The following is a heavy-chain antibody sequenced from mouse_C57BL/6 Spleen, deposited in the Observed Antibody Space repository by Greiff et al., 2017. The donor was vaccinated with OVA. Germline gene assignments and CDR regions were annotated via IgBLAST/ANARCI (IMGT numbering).Heavy chain of an antibody. CDR2: IDPNSGGT. Sequence: QVQLKQPGAELVKPGASVKLSCKASGYTFTSYWMHWVKQRPGRGLEWIGRIDPNSGGTKYNEKFKSKATLTVDKPSSTAYMQLSSLTSEDSAVYYCASERVLLRFYDAMDYWGQGTSVTVSS. CDR3: ASERVLLRFYDAMDY. D-gene: IGHD1-1*01. CDR1: GYTFTSYW. V-gene: IGHV1-72*01. J-gene: IGHJ4*01.